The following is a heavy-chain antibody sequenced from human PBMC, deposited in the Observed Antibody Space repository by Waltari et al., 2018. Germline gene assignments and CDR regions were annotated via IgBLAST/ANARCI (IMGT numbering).Heavy chain of an antibody. CDR3: ARSTVVEPGRVDV. D-gene: IGHD2-15*01. V-gene: IGHV4-31*03. CDR1: GDFIGGGDYY. J-gene: IGHJ6*02. Sequence: QVQLQESGPGLVKPSQILSLACTVSGDFIGGGDYYWSWIRQHPGKGREWIGYIYYSGSAYYSPSLKSRVSISVDMSKKQFALKLSSVTAADTAVYYCARSTVVEPGRVDVWGQGTTVTVSS. CDR2: IYYSGSA.